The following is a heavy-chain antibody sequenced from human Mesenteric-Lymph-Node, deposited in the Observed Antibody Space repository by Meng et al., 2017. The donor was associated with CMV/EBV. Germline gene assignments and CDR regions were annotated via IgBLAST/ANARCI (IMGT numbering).Heavy chain of an antibody. CDR2: INHSGST. CDR1: GGSFSGYY. Sequence: LRLSCAVYGGSFSGYYWSWIRQPPGKGLEWIGEINHSGSTNYNPSLKSRVTISVDTSKNQFSLKLSSVTAADTAVYYCARGNRDGYNEIFGDFDYWGQGTLVTVSS. CDR3: ARGNRDGYNEIFGDFDY. D-gene: IGHD5-24*01. V-gene: IGHV4-34*01. J-gene: IGHJ4*02.